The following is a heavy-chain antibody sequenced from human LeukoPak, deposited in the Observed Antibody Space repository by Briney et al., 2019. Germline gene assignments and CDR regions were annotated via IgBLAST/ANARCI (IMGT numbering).Heavy chain of an antibody. CDR1: GFTLSSFR. V-gene: IGHV3-74*01. Sequence: GGSLRLSCAASGFTLSSFRMHWVRQAPGKGLVWISRISSDGSTTSYADSVKGRFTISRDNAKNTLYLQMNSLRAEDTAVYYCARGPPYYFGMDVWGQGTTVTGSS. J-gene: IGHJ6*02. CDR3: ARGPPYYFGMDV. CDR2: ISSDGSTT.